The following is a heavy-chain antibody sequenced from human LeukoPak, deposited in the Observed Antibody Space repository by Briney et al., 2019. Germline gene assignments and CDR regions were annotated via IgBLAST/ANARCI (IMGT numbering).Heavy chain of an antibody. CDR3: ARDLNDFWSGYYTGGDY. CDR1: GFTFSSYE. V-gene: IGHV3-21*01. J-gene: IGHJ4*02. CDR2: ISSSSSYI. D-gene: IGHD3-3*01. Sequence: GGSLRLSCAASGFTFSSYEMNWVRQAPGKGLEWVSSISSSSSYIYYADSVKGRFTISRDNAKNSLYLQMNNLRAEDTAVYYCARDLNDFWSGYYTGGDYWGQGTLVTVSS.